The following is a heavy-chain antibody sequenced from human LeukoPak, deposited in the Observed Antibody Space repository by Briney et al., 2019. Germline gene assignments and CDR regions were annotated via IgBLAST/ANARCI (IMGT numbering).Heavy chain of an antibody. V-gene: IGHV3-15*01. CDR2: IKSKTDGGTT. D-gene: IGHD4-17*01. CDR1: GFTFSNAW. CDR3: TTANNYGDYPPFDY. J-gene: IGHJ4*02. Sequence: PGGSLRLSCAASGFTFSNAWMSWVRQAPGKGLEWVGRIKSKTDGGTTDYAAPVKGRFTISRDDSKNTLYLQTNSLKTEDTAVYYCTTANNYGDYPPFDYWGQGTLVTVSS.